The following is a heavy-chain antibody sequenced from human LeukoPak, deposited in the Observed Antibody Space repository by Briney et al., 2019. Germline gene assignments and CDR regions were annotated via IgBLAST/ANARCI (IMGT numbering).Heavy chain of an antibody. V-gene: IGHV4-59*08. CDR3: ATSKGGPLDY. J-gene: IGHJ4*02. Sequence: PSETLSLTCTVSGGSISSYYWSWTRQPPGKGLEWIGYIYYSGSTNYNPSLKSRVTISVDTSKNQFSLKLSSVTAADTAVYYCATSKGGPLDYWGQGTLVTVSS. CDR2: IYYSGST. CDR1: GGSISSYY. D-gene: IGHD2-15*01.